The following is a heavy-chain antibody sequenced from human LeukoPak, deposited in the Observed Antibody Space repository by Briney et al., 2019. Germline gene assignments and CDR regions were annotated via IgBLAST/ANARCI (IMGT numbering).Heavy chain of an antibody. D-gene: IGHD2-2*01. CDR1: GYTFTSYD. Sequence: ASVKVSCXASGYTFTSYDINWVRQATGQGLEWMGWMNPNSGNTGYAQKFQGRVTITRNTSISTAYMELSSLRSEDTAVYYCARGTSSWTLYYYYYMDVWGKGSTVTVSS. J-gene: IGHJ6*03. CDR2: MNPNSGNT. V-gene: IGHV1-8*01. CDR3: ARGTSSWTLYYYYYMDV.